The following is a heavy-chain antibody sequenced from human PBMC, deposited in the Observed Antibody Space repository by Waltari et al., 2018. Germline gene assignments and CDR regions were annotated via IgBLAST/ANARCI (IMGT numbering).Heavy chain of an antibody. J-gene: IGHJ4*02. V-gene: IGHV4-34*02. CDR3: ARGGSTPMIIAY. CDR2: SSHSGMT. CDR1: GGSLNNRY. D-gene: IGHD3-16*01. Sequence: QVRLEQWGAGLLKPSETLSLTCAVYGGSLNNRYWSWIRQSPGKGLEWLGESSHSGMTHYNPSLKSRVIISVDTSKSQFSLILTSVNAADTAVYYCARGGSTPMIIAYWGQGTQVTVSS.